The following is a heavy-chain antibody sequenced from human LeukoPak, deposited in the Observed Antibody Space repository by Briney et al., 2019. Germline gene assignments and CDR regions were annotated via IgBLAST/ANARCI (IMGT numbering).Heavy chain of an antibody. V-gene: IGHV4-31*03. CDR1: GGSISSGGYY. D-gene: IGHD2-2*01. Sequence: SETLSLTCTVSGGSISSGGYYWSWIRQHPGKGLEWIGYIYYSGSTYYNPSLKSRVTISVDSSKNQFSLKLSSVTAADTAVYYCAILGYCSSTSCSHHHFDYWGQGTLVTVSS. J-gene: IGHJ4*02. CDR2: IYYSGST. CDR3: AILGYCSSTSCSHHHFDY.